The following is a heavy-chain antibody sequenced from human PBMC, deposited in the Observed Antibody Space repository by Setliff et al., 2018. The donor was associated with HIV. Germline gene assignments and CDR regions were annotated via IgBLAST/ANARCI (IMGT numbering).Heavy chain of an antibody. CDR2: ISHGGST. Sequence: SETLSLTCAVYGGSFSGYYWSWIRQPPGKGLEWIGEISHGGSTNYNPSLKSRVTISVDTSKNQFSLKLSSVNAADTAVYYCARVLEQVVSDYRGQGTLVTVSS. CDR3: ARVLEQVVSDY. D-gene: IGHD6-6*01. J-gene: IGHJ4*02. CDR1: GGSFSGYY. V-gene: IGHV4-34*01.